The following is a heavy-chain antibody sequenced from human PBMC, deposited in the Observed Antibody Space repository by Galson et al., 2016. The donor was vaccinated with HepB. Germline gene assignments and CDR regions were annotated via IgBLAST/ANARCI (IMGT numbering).Heavy chain of an antibody. J-gene: IGHJ6*02. Sequence: SLRLSCAVSGFTFSRSGLHWVRQAPGKGLEWVAVIWSDGSNRYYADSVQGRFTISRDNAKNSLFLQMDRLRAEDSAIYYCVRSEKVNHYNFEGYYYSGLDVWGQGTTVAVSS. CDR1: GFTFSRSG. CDR3: VRSEKVNHYNFEGYYYSGLDV. CDR2: IWSDGSNR. D-gene: IGHD1-1*01. V-gene: IGHV3-33*03.